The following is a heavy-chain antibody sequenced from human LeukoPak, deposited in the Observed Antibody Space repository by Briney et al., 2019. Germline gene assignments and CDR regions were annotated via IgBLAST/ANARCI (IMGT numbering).Heavy chain of an antibody. J-gene: IGHJ4*02. V-gene: IGHV3-23*01. D-gene: IGHD6-13*01. Sequence: GGSLRLSCAASGFTFSSYAMSWVRQAPGKGLEWVSAISGSGGSTYYADSVRGRFTISRDNSKNTLYLQMNSLRAEDTAVYYCARDTLSSSWIGDLDYWGQGTLVTVSS. CDR3: ARDTLSSSWIGDLDY. CDR1: GFTFSSYA. CDR2: ISGSGGST.